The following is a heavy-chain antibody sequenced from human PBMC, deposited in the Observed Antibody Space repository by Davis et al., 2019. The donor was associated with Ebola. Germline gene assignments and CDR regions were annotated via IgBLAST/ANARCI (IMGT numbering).Heavy chain of an antibody. V-gene: IGHV3-30*09. CDR2: VSSGGTNK. CDR1: GFTFNAYS. D-gene: IGHD3-16*01. Sequence: PGGSLRLSCAASGFTFNAYSMHWVRQAPGKGLEWVAAVSSGGTNKFYGDSVKGRVAVSRDNSNNTVYLQLSDLGPEDTAFYYCLRGGGRAGGGSHDKWGQGTLVTVSS. J-gene: IGHJ4*02. CDR3: LRGGGRAGGGSHDK.